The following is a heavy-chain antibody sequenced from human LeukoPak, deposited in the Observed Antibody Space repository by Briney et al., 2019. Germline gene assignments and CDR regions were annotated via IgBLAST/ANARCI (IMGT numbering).Heavy chain of an antibody. CDR1: GGSVSGGSYY. V-gene: IGHV4-61*01. CDR3: ARERSGYCSA. D-gene: IGHD3-22*01. Sequence: SETLSLTCTVSGGSVSGGSYYWSWIRQPPGKGLEWIGYIHYSGSTNYNPSLKSRVTISVDTSKNQFSLKLSSVTAADTAVYYCARERSGYCSAWGQGTLVTVSS. J-gene: IGHJ4*02. CDR2: IHYSGST.